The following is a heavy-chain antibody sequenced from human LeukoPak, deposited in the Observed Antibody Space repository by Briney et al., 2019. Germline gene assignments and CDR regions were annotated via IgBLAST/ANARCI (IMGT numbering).Heavy chain of an antibody. CDR2: ISSSRSYI. CDR3: AREREHIVVVTARGGAFDI. V-gene: IGHV3-21*01. J-gene: IGHJ3*02. D-gene: IGHD2-21*02. CDR1: GFTFSSYS. Sequence: GGSLRLSCAASGFTFSSYSMNWVRQAPGKGLEWVSSISSSRSYIYYADSVKGRFTISRDNAKNSLYLQMNSLRAEDTAVYYCAREREHIVVVTARGGAFDIWGQGTMVTVSS.